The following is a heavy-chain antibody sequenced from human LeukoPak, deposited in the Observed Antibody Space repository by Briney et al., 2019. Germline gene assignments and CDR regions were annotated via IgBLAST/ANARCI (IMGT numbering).Heavy chain of an antibody. CDR3: AKDQDYYGLGSYPTY. CDR1: GFTFSRYV. V-gene: IGHV3-23*01. J-gene: IGHJ4*02. CDR2: ISGSGTKT. Sequence: PGGSLRLSCAASGFTFSRYVKTWVRQAPGKGLEWVSEISGSGTKTYYADSVKGRFTISRDNSRNTLNLQMNSLRAEDTAVYFCAKDQDYYGLGSYPTYWGQGTLVTVSS. D-gene: IGHD3-10*01.